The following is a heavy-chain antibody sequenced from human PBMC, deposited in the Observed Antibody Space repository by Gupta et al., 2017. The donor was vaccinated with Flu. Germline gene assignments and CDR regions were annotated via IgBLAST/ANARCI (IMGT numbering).Heavy chain of an antibody. CDR2: LGQAGSER. J-gene: IGHJ4*02. CDR3: ARDQSVRTEDL. V-gene: IGHV3-7*04. D-gene: IGHD3/OR15-3a*01. CDR1: GFNFNAYW. Sequence: EVQLVESGGGLVQPGGSLRLTCKGSGFNFNAYWITWFRQAPGKGLEWVANLGQAGSERDGGASLKGRFTISRDHAQNAMYLHMENIXTXDTAVYXGARDQSVRTEDLWGQGTLVPVSS.